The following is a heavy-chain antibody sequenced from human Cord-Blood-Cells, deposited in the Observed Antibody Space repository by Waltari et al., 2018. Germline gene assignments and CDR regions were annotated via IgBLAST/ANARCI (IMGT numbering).Heavy chain of an antibody. CDR2: ISRSGSTI. Sequence: EVQLVESGGGSVQPGGSLRLSCAASGVTFSSYEMHCVRQAPGKVLEGFSYISRSGSTIYYADCVKSRFTITTDNAKNSLYLEMNSLKAEDTAVYYWASNGYGSGSYYNPSYYYYYGMDVWGQGTTVTVSS. CDR1: GVTFSSYE. CDR3: ASNGYGSGSYYNPSYYYYYGMDV. J-gene: IGHJ6*02. V-gene: IGHV3-48*03. D-gene: IGHD3-10*01.